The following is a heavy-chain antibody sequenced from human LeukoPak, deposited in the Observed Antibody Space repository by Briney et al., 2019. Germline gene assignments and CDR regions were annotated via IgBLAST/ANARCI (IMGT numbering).Heavy chain of an antibody. J-gene: IGHJ4*02. Sequence: GGSLRLSCAASGFTFDDYGLSWVRQVPGKGLEWVSGINWSGGTTGYADSVKGRFTISRDNAKNSLYLQMNSLRVEDTAIYYCARDNSGFSEWGQGTLVTVSS. CDR2: INWSGGTT. V-gene: IGHV3-20*04. CDR1: GFTFDDYG. CDR3: ARDNSGFSE. D-gene: IGHD3-22*01.